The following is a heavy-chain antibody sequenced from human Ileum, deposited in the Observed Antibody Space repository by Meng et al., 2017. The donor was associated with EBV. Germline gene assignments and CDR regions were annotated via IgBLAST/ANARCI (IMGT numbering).Heavy chain of an antibody. Sequence: QVQLQESGPGLVKHTETLSLTRTVSGGSVSNSSLYWSWIRQPQGKGLEWIGYIYYSGTTHYNPSLESRVTISVETSKNQFSLKLRSVAASDTAVYYCARGWDTAMDSGWGQGTLVTVSS. CDR1: GGSVSNSSLY. V-gene: IGHV4-61*01. J-gene: IGHJ4*02. CDR2: IYYSGTT. CDR3: ARGWDTAMDSG. D-gene: IGHD5-18*01.